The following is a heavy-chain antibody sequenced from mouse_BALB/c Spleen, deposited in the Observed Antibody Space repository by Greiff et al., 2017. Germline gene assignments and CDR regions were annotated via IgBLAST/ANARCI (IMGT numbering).Heavy chain of an antibody. CDR3: ASLTTKFYAMDY. Sequence: EVNVVESGGGLVQPGGSLKLSCAASGFTFSSYTMSWVRQTPEKRLEWVAYISNGGGSTYYPDTVKGRFTISRDNAKNTLYLQMSSLKSEDTAMYYCASLTTKFYAMDYWGQGTSVTVSS. CDR1: GFTFSSYT. V-gene: IGHV5-12-2*01. D-gene: IGHD2-12*01. J-gene: IGHJ4*01. CDR2: ISNGGGST.